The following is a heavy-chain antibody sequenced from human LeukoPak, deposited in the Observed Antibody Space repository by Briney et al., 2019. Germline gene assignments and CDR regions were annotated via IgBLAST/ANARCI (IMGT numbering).Heavy chain of an antibody. CDR2: IYYSGST. V-gene: IGHV4-59*01. CDR1: GGSISSYY. CDR3: ASEGIAAAGTGGEDY. D-gene: IGHD6-13*01. J-gene: IGHJ4*02. Sequence: SSETLSLTCTVSGGSISSYYWSWIRQPPGKGLEWIGYIYYSGSTNYNPSLKSRVTISVDTSKNQFSLKLSSVTAADTAVYYCASEGIAAAGTGGEDYWGQGTLVTVSS.